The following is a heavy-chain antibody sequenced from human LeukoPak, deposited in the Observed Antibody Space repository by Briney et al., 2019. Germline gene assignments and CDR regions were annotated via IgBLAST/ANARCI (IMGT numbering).Heavy chain of an antibody. CDR3: ATSGNYYLKY. CDR1: GFTFSTYN. J-gene: IGHJ4*02. V-gene: IGHV3-48*02. Sequence: GGSLRLSCAASGFTFSTYNMNWVRQAPGKGLEWVSHITSSSTNIYYADSVKGRFTISRDNAKNALSLQMNSLRDEDTAVYYCATSGNYYLKYWGQGTLVAVSS. D-gene: IGHD1-26*01. CDR2: ITSSSTNI.